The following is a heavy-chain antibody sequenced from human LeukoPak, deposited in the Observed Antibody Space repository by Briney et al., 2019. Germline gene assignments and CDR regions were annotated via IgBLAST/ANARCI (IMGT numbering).Heavy chain of an antibody. D-gene: IGHD3-16*01. J-gene: IGHJ1*01. CDR2: ISGRSSYM. CDR1: GCSFSDYD. Sequence: CGSLTLSCSASGCSFSDYDMNWVRQAPGKGLEWVSAISGRSSYMYYGESVKGRLTISRDNAKNSLYVQMDSLGVEDTAVYYCGRAFPPLRTSSAGDLWGQGTLVIVSS. CDR3: GRAFPPLRTSSAGDL. V-gene: IGHV3-21*01.